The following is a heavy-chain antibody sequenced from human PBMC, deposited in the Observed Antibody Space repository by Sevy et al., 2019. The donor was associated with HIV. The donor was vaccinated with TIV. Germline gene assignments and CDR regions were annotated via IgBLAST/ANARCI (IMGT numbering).Heavy chain of an antibody. CDR2: INHSGST. J-gene: IGHJ6*02. D-gene: IGHD2-2*01. V-gene: IGHV4-34*01. CDR3: ARAPVYLRGYYYYGMDV. Sequence: SETLSLTCAVYGGSFSCYYWSWIRQPPGKGLEWIGEINHSGSTNYNPSLKSRVTISVDTSKNQFSLKLSSVTAADTAVYYCARAPVYLRGYYYYGMDVWGQGTTVTVSS. CDR1: GGSFSCYY.